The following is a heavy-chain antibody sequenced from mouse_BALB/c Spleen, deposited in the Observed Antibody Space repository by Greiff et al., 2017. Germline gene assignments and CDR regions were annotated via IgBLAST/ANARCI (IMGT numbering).Heavy chain of an antibody. CDR1: GYTFTDYN. V-gene: IGHV1-18*01. D-gene: IGHD1-1*01. J-gene: IGHJ3*01. CDR3: AREDYYVSSSSY. Sequence: QLQQSGPELVKPGASVKIPCKASGYTFTDYNMDWVKQSHGKSLEWIGDINPNNGGTIYNQKFKDKATLTADKSSSTAYMQLSSLTSEDSAVYYCAREDYYVSSSSYWGQGTLVTVSA. CDR2: INPNNGGT.